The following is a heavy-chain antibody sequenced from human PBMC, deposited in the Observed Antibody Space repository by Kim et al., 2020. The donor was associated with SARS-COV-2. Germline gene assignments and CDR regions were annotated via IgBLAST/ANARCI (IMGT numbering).Heavy chain of an antibody. D-gene: IGHD3-9*01. CDR2: ISYDGSNK. CDR1: GFTFSSYG. Sequence: GGSLRLSCAASGFTFSSYGMHWVRQAPGKGLEWVAVISYDGSNKYYADSVKGRFTISRDNSKNTLYLQMNSLRAEDTAVYYCAKADWRPWGQGTLVTVSS. CDR3: AKADWRP. J-gene: IGHJ5*02. V-gene: IGHV3-30*18.